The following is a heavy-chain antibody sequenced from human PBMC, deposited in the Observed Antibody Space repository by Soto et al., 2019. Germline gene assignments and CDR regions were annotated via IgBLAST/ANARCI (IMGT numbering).Heavy chain of an antibody. CDR3: AKTEAVEAVDVYPRWFDS. J-gene: IGHJ5*02. CDR1: GFSLRSTA. V-gene: IGHV3-23*01. D-gene: IGHD2-15*01. Sequence: EVQLLESGGGLVQPGVSLRLSCATSGFSLRSTAMSWVRRAPGKGLEWVSTLSASGATALFADFAKGRFTISRDTSKNTLFLDMGNLKVDDTATYFCAKTEAVEAVDVYPRWFDSWGQGTLVTVSS. CDR2: LSASGATA.